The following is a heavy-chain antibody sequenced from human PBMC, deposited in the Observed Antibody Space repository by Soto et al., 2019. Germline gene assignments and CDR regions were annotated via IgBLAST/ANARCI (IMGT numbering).Heavy chain of an antibody. V-gene: IGHV3-30*18. J-gene: IGHJ1*01. D-gene: IGHD4-17*01. CDR3: AKDDYGAPAWYFQH. CDR1: GFTFSSYG. CDR2: ISYDGSNK. Sequence: LRLSCAASGFTFSSYGMHWVRQAPGKGLEWVAVISYDGSNKYYADSVKGRFTISRDNSKNTLYLQMNSLRAEDTAVYYCAKDDYGAPAWYFQHWGQGTLVTVSS.